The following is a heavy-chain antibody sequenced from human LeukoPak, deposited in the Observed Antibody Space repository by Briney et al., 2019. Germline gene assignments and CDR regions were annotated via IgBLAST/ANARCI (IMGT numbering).Heavy chain of an antibody. Sequence: GGSLRLSCAASGFTFSSYAMSRVREAPGKGLDWLSALSGSGDSTYYADSVKGRFIITRDNSKNTLSLQMNSLRADDTAIYYCATQKGRTVATEWGQGTLVTVSS. D-gene: IGHD5-12*01. CDR1: GFTFSSYA. J-gene: IGHJ4*02. V-gene: IGHV3-23*01. CDR3: ATQKGRTVATE. CDR2: LSGSGDST.